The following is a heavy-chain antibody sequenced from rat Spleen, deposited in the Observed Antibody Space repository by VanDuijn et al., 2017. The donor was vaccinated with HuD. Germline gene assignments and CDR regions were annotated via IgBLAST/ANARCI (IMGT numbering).Heavy chain of an antibody. Sequence: EVQLVESGGGLVQPGRSMKLSCVASGFTFSNYDMAWVRQAPKKGLEWVATISYDGSSTNYRDSVKGRFTISRDNAKTTLYLQMDSLRSEDTATYYCARRSYGSYKPFAYWGQGTLVTVSS. CDR1: GFTFSNYD. V-gene: IGHV5-7*01. D-gene: IGHD1-11*01. CDR2: ISYDGSST. J-gene: IGHJ3*01. CDR3: ARRSYGSYKPFAY.